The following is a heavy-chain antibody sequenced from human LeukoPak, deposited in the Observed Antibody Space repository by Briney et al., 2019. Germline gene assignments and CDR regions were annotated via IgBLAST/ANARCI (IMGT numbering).Heavy chain of an antibody. CDR2: ISAYNGNT. CDR1: GYTFTSYG. V-gene: IGHV1-18*01. D-gene: IGHD1-26*01. J-gene: IGHJ4*02. CDR3: AKTGIVGPTYYFDY. Sequence: ASVKVSCKASGYTFTSYGISWVRQAPGQGLEWMGWISAYNGNTNYAQKLQGRVTMTTDTSTSTAYMELRSLRAEDTAVYYCAKTGIVGPTYYFDYWGQGTLVTVSS.